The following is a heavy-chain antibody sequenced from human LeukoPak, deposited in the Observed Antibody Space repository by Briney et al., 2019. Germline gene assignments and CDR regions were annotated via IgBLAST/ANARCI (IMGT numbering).Heavy chain of an antibody. D-gene: IGHD6-13*01. CDR2: IRSKANSYAT. Sequence: WSLKLSCAASGFTFSGSAMHWVRQASGKGLEWVGRIRSKANSYATAYAASVKGRFTISRDDSKNTAYLQINSLKTEDTAVYYCTRRGDSSSWYVLDYWGQGTLVTVSS. CDR3: TRRGDSSSWYVLDY. J-gene: IGHJ4*02. V-gene: IGHV3-73*01. CDR1: GFTFSGSA.